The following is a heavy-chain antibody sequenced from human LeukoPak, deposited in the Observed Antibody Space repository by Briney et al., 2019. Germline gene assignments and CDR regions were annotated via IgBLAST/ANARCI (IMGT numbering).Heavy chain of an antibody. CDR2: IYTSGST. CDR3: ARALLWFGGEFDY. V-gene: IGHV4-61*02. CDR1: GGSISSGSYY. J-gene: IGHJ4*02. Sequence: PSQTLSLTCTVSGGSISSGSYYWSWIRQPAGKGLEWIGRIYTSGSTNYNPSLKSRVTISVDTSKNQFSLKLSSVTAADTAVYYCARALLWFGGEFDYWGQGTLVTVPS. D-gene: IGHD3-10*01.